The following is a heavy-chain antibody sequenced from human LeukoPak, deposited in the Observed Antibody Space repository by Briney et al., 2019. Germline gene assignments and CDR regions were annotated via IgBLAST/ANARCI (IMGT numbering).Heavy chain of an antibody. V-gene: IGHV4-4*02. J-gene: IGHJ3*02. CDR3: AGNYGDYVSGAIDI. CDR1: GGSISNSNW. Sequence: SETLSLTCAVSGGSISNSNWWTWVRQTPGKGPEWIGEIFHGGSTNYNPSLKSRVTISVDTSKNQFSLKLSSVTAADTAVYYCAGNYGDYVSGAIDIWGQGTMVTVSS. D-gene: IGHD4-17*01. CDR2: IFHGGST.